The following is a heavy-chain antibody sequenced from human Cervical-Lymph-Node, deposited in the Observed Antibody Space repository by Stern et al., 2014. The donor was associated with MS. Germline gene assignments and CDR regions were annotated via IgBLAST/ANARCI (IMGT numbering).Heavy chain of an antibody. D-gene: IGHD1-26*01. CDR1: GFPFNTYT. CDR3: ARQSGSYATYDY. V-gene: IGHV3-33*01. Sequence: QLQLQESGGGVVQPGRSLRLSCAASGFPFNTYTMHWVRQAPGKGLEWVAAIWYDGSNKYYADSVKGRFTISRDNSKNTLYLQMDSLRAEDTAMYYCARQSGSYATYDYWGQETLVTVSS. CDR2: IWYDGSNK. J-gene: IGHJ4*02.